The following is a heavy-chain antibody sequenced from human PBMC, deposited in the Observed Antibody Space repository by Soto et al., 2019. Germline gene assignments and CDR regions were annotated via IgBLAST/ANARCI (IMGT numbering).Heavy chain of an antibody. CDR3: ARGGAMGVDY. D-gene: IGHD1-26*01. Sequence: GESLRLSCTASGFTFTTHSVHGVRQAPGKGLVWVSRIYFDGITTNYADSVKGRLTVSRDNAKNTVYLHVNTLRDEDTAVYYCARGGAMGVDYWGQGTLVTVSS. CDR1: GFTFTTHS. J-gene: IGHJ4*02. V-gene: IGHV3-74*01. CDR2: IYFDGITT.